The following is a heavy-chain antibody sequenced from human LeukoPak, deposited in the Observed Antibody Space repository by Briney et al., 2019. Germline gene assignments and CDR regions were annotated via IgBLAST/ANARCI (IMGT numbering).Heavy chain of an antibody. CDR1: GGSISSGDYY. CDR2: IYYTGST. V-gene: IGHV4-30-4*01. Sequence: SQTLSLTCTVSGGSISSGDYYWSWIRQPPGKGLEWIGYIYYTGSTYYNPSLKSRVTISLDTSKHQFSLKLSSVTAADTAVYYCARDGRYCSSSNCPSKGVDWGQGTLVTVSS. D-gene: IGHD2-2*01. J-gene: IGHJ4*02. CDR3: ARDGRYCSSSNCPSKGVD.